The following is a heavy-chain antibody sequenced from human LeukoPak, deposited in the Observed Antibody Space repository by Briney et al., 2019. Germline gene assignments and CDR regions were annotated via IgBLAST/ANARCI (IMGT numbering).Heavy chain of an antibody. J-gene: IGHJ5*02. Sequence: SQTLSLTCTVSGGSISSGDYYWSWIRQPQGKGLEWIGYIYYSGSTYYNPSLKSRVTISVDTSKNQFSLKLSSVTAADTAVYYCAREDDILTLDPWGQGTLVTVSS. D-gene: IGHD3-9*01. CDR3: AREDDILTLDP. CDR2: IYYSGST. V-gene: IGHV4-30-4*01. CDR1: GGSISSGDYY.